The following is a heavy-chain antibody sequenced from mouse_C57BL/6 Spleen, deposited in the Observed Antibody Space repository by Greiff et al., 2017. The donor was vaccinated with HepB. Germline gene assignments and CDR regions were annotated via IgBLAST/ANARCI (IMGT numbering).Heavy chain of an antibody. D-gene: IGHD2-1*01. CDR3: ASLIYYGNYPRAMDD. CDR1: GYTFTDYY. CDR2: INPNNGGT. V-gene: IGHV1-26*01. J-gene: IGHJ4*01. Sequence: EVQLQQSGPELVKPGASVKISCKASGYTFTDYYMNWVKQSHGKSLEWIGDINPNNGGTSYNQKFKGKATLTVDKSSSTAYMELRSLTSEDSAVYYCASLIYYGNYPRAMDDWGQGTSVTVSS.